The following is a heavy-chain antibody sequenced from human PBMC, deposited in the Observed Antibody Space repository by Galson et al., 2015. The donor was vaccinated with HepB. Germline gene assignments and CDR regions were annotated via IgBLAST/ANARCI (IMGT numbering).Heavy chain of an antibody. V-gene: IGHV1-18*01. CDR3: ARDTSYGDISLCC. CDR2: ISGYNGDT. CDR1: GYTFSNYG. J-gene: IGHJ4*02. Sequence: SVKVSCKASGYTFSNYGINWVRQAPGQGLEWMGWISGYNGDTKYAQKFQGRVTMTTDTSTSTAYMEVRSLRSDDTAVYYCARDTSYGDISLCCWGQGTLVTVSS. D-gene: IGHD4-17*01.